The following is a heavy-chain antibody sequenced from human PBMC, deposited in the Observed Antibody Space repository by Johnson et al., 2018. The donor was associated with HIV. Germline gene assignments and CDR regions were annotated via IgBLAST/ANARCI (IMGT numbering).Heavy chain of an antibody. CDR1: GFTFSSYA. D-gene: IGHD2-15*01. Sequence: QVQLVESGGGLVQPGGSLRLSCAASGFTFSSYAMSWVRQAPGKGLEWVAFISYDGSNKYYADSVKGRFTISRDNSKNTLYLQMNSLRAEDTAVYYCAREAYCGGGSFYDAFAIWCQGTMVTVSS. J-gene: IGHJ3*02. CDR2: ISYDGSNK. V-gene: IGHV3-30-3*01. CDR3: AREAYCGGGSFYDAFAI.